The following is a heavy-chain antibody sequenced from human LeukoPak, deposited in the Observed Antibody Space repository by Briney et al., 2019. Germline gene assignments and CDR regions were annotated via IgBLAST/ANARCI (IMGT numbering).Heavy chain of an antibody. CDR3: ATWTYDSSGPFDY. J-gene: IGHJ4*02. D-gene: IGHD3-22*01. CDR1: GGTFSSYA. CDR2: IIPIHGIA. V-gene: IGHV1-69*04. Sequence: ASVKVSCKASGGTFSSYAISWVRQAPGQGLEWMGRIIPIHGIANYAQKFQGRVTITADKSTSTAYMELSSLRSEDTAVYYCATWTYDSSGPFDYWGQGTLVTVSS.